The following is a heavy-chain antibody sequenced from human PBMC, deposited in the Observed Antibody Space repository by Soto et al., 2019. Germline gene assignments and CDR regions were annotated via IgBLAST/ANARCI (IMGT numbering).Heavy chain of an antibody. J-gene: IGHJ6*02. Sequence: PSETLSLTCSVSGGSISSGYYYWSWIRQPPGKGLEWIGNIHYSGHTYYNPSLKSRLIISIDTSKNQFSLKVGYVTAADTAVYYCAISSLYGMDVWGQGTTVTVS. CDR1: GGSISSGYYY. CDR3: AISSLYGMDV. CDR2: IHYSGHT. V-gene: IGHV4-30-4*01.